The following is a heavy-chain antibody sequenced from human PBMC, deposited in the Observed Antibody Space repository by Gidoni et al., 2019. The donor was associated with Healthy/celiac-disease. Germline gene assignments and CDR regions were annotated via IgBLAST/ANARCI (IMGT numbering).Heavy chain of an antibody. Sequence: QVQLVQSGAEVKKPGASVKVSCKASGYTFTGYYMHWVRQAPGQGLEWMGWINPNSGGTNYAQKFQGWVTMTRDTSISTAYMELSRLRSDDTAVYYCARDRGYSSSWLGFDPWGQGTLVTVSS. J-gene: IGHJ5*02. CDR3: ARDRGYSSSWLGFDP. D-gene: IGHD6-13*01. V-gene: IGHV1-2*04. CDR1: GYTFTGYY. CDR2: INPNSGGT.